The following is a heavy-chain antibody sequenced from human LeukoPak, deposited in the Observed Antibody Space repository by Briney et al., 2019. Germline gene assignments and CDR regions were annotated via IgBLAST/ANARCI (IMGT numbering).Heavy chain of an antibody. J-gene: IGHJ4*02. CDR1: GGSISSYY. CDR3: ARWEYSSGHDY. Sequence: SEPLSLTCTVSGGSISSYYWSWIRQPPGKGLEWIGYIYYSGSTNYNPSLKSRVTISVDTSKNQFSLKLSSVTAADTAVYYCARWEYSSGHDYWGQGTLVTVSS. CDR2: IYYSGST. V-gene: IGHV4-59*01. D-gene: IGHD6-19*01.